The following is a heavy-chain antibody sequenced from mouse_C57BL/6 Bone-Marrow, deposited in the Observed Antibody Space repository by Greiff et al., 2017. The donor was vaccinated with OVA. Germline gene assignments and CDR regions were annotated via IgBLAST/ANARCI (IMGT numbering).Heavy chain of an antibody. D-gene: IGHD1-1*01. J-gene: IGHJ3*01. CDR3: ARCYGSRRAWFAY. CDR2: IGGGGGNT. V-gene: IGHV5-9*01. Sequence: EVMLVESGGGLVKPGGSLKLSCAASGFTFSSYTMPWVRQTPEKRLEWVASIGGGGGNTYYPDSVKGRVTISRDNAKNTLYLQMSSLRSEDTALYYCARCYGSRRAWFAYWGQGTLVTVSA. CDR1: GFTFSSYT.